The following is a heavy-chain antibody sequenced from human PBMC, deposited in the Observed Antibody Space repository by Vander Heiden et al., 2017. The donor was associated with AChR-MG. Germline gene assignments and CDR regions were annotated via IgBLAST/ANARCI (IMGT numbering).Heavy chain of an antibody. J-gene: IGHJ6*02. CDR3: ARGLYDFWSGRSGLADGMDV. V-gene: IGHV3-13*01. CDR1: GFTFSSYD. Sequence: EVQLVESGGGLVQPGGSLRLSCAASGFTFSSYDMHWVRQATGKGLEWVSAIGTAGDTYYPGSVKGRFTISRENAKNSLYLQMNSLRAGDTAVYYCARGLYDFWSGRSGLADGMDVWGQGTTVTVSS. D-gene: IGHD3-3*01. CDR2: IGTAGDT.